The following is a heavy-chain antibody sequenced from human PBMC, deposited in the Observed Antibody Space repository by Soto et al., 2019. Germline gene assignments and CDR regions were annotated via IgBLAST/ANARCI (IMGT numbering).Heavy chain of an antibody. CDR2: ISAYNGYT. Sequence: ASVKVSCKASGYTFTSYGISWVRQAPGQGLEWMGWISAYNGYTNYAQKLQCKVTMTTDTSTSTVYMELRSLRSDDTAVYYCTREMVAAITQETESSGWYGAFDIWGQGTMVTVSS. D-gene: IGHD6-19*01. CDR3: TREMVAAITQETESSGWYGAFDI. V-gene: IGHV1-18*01. CDR1: GYTFTSYG. J-gene: IGHJ3*02.